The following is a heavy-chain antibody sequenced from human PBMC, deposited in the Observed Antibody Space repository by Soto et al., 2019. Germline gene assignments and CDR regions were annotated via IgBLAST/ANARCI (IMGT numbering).Heavy chain of an antibody. J-gene: IGHJ6*02. CDR1: GGSISSYY. CDR2: IYYSGST. CDR3: ASLAAAGGDYYYYYGMDV. Sequence: SETLSLTCTVSGGSISSYYWSWIRQPPGKGLEWIGYIYYSGSTNYNPSLKSRVTISVDTSKNQFSLKLSSVTAADTVVYYCASLAAAGGDYYYYYGMDVWGQGTTVTVSS. V-gene: IGHV4-59*01. D-gene: IGHD6-13*01.